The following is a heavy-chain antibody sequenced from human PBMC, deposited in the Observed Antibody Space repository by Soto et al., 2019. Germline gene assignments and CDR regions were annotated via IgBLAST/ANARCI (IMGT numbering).Heavy chain of an antibody. D-gene: IGHD3-3*01. V-gene: IGHV3-74*01. CDR2: IYTVGCVK. CDR3: ARAAMETLEH. J-gene: IGHJ4*02. Sequence: GGSLKLSCVASGFPFSDYWMYWVRQVPGKGLVWTALIYTVGCVKKYANYVQGQVTISTDNAKSTFYLLLGSLKADDTAMYYCARAAMETLEHWGQGALVTVSS. CDR1: GFPFSDYW.